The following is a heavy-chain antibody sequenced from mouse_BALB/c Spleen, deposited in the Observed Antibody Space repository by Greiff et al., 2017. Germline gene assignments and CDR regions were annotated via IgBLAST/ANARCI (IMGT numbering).Heavy chain of an antibody. V-gene: IGHV1S81*02. J-gene: IGHJ3*01. D-gene: IGHD2-4*01. Sequence: QVQLQQSGPELMKPGASVKISCKASGYSFTSYYMHWVKQSHGKSLEWIGEINPSNGRTNYNEKFKSKATLTVDKSSSTAYMQLSSLTSEDSAVYYCARGDGITTRAWFADWGQGTLVTVSA. CDR2: INPSNGRT. CDR3: ARGDGITTRAWFAD. CDR1: GYSFTSYY.